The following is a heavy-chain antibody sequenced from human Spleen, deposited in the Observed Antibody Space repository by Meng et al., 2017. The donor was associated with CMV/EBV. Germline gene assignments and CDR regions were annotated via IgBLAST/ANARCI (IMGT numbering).Heavy chain of an antibody. D-gene: IGHD1-1*01. V-gene: IGHV4-59*01. J-gene: IGHJ3*02. CDR2: ISYTGYI. Sequence: SETLSLTCTVSGASISSNYWSWSRRPPGKGLEYIGSISYTGYIEYNPTLKGRVTISLDTSKNHFSLKLTSVTAADTAMYSCAGPDDMGSSPHDPFDMWGQGTMVTVSS. CDR3: AGPDDMGSSPHDPFDM. CDR1: GASISSNY.